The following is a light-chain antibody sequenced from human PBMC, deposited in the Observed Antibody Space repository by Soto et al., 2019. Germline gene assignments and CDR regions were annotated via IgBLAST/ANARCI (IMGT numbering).Light chain of an antibody. CDR1: QSVSVY. CDR2: DAS. J-gene: IGKJ3*01. Sequence: EIVLTQSPATLSLSPGERATLSCRASQSVSVYLAWYQQKPGQAPRLLIYDASNRATGIPARFSGSGSGTDFTLTISGLETEDFAVYYCQQRSNWIFGPGTKVDIK. CDR3: QQRSNWI. V-gene: IGKV3-11*01.